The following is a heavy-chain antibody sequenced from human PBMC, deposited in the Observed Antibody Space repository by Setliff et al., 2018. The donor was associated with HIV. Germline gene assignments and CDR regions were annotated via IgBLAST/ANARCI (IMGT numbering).Heavy chain of an antibody. CDR3: ARGGTYYYSSGTYMSLTNNYFDP. CDR2: ISVKGAT. V-gene: IGHV4-61*10. D-gene: IGHD3-10*01. CDR1: GGSIKTAVYY. J-gene: IGHJ5*02. Sequence: SETLSLTCSVSGGSIKTAVYYWSWIRQPAGKSLEWVGHISVKGATNYNPSLRSRVTISVDTSKNQFSLRLSSVTAADTAVYYCARGGTYYYSSGTYMSLTNNYFDPWGQGTLVTVSS.